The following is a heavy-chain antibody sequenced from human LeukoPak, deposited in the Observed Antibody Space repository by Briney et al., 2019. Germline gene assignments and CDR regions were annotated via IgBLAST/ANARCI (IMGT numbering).Heavy chain of an antibody. CDR3: ARDLYSSSWYGLYYFDY. D-gene: IGHD6-13*01. CDR1: GFTFNTYA. CDR2: ISHSGSDT. Sequence: GGSLRISCAASGFTFNTYAMSWVRQAPGKGLEWVSGISHSGSDTEYADSVKGRFTISRDNAKNSLYLQMNSLRAEDTAVYYCARDLYSSSWYGLYYFDYWGQGTLVTVSS. V-gene: IGHV3-21*01. J-gene: IGHJ4*02.